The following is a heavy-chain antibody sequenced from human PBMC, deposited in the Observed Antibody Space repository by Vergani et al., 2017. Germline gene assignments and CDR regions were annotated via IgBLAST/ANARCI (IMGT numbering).Heavy chain of an antibody. V-gene: IGHV4-59*01. D-gene: IGHD4-17*01. CDR2: IYYSGST. J-gene: IGHJ6*02. Sequence: QVQLQESGPGLVKPSETLSLTCTVSGGSISSYYWSWIRQPPGKGLEWVGYIYYSGSTNYNPSLKSRVTISGDTSKNQFSLKLSSVTAADTAVYYCARAMTTVTTYYYYYGMDVWGQGTTVTVSS. CDR1: GGSISSYY. CDR3: ARAMTTVTTYYYYYGMDV.